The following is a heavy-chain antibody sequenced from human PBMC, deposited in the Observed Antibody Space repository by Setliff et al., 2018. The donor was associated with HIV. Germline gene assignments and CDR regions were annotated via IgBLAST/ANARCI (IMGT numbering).Heavy chain of an antibody. J-gene: IGHJ4*02. CDR1: GFTFSGSA. Sequence: PGGSLRLSCAASGFTFSGSALHWVRQASGKGLEWIGRIRSKAHSYATAYAASLKDRFTISRDDSKNTAYLHVNSLKTEDTAVYFCTSDEWELHIPGYYFDYWGQGTLVTV. CDR2: IRSKAHSYAT. V-gene: IGHV3-73*01. D-gene: IGHD1-26*01. CDR3: TSDEWELHIPGYYFDY.